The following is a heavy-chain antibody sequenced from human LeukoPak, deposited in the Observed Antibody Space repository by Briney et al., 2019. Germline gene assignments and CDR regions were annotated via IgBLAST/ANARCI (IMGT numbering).Heavy chain of an antibody. CDR1: GFTFSSYG. J-gene: IGHJ4*02. D-gene: IGHD3-9*01. CDR3: AKEGLRYFGWLLSLMYYFDY. V-gene: IGHV3-30*18. Sequence: GGSLRLSCAASGFTFSSYGMHWVRQAPGKGLEWVAVISYDGSNKYYADSVKGRFTTSRDNSKNTLYLQMNSLRAEDTAVYYCAKEGLRYFGWLLSLMYYFDYWGQGTLVTVSS. CDR2: ISYDGSNK.